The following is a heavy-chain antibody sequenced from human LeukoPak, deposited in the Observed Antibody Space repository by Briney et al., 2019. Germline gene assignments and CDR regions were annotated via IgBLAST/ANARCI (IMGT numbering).Heavy chain of an antibody. CDR3: ASAFDPTYYYDSSGYWDFDY. Sequence: GSLRLSCAASGFTFSSYSMNWVRQAPGKGLEWVSSISSSSSYIYYADSVKGRFTISRDNAKNSLYLQMNSLRAEDSAVYYCASAFDPTYYYDSSGYWDFDYWGQGTLVTVSS. V-gene: IGHV3-21*01. CDR2: ISSSSSYI. J-gene: IGHJ4*02. CDR1: GFTFSSYS. D-gene: IGHD3-22*01.